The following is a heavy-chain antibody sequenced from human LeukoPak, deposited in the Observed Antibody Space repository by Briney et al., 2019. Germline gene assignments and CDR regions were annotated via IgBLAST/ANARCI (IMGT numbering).Heavy chain of an antibody. D-gene: IGHD5-12*01. CDR1: GGSFSGYY. J-gene: IGHJ3*02. CDR3: ARGRRGYSGYDPHLGDAFDI. Sequence: PSETLSLTCDVYGGSFSGYYWSWIRQPPGKGLEWIGEINHSGSTNYNPSLKSRVAISVDTSKNQFSLNLNSVTAADTAVYYCARGRRGYSGYDPHLGDAFDIWAQGTIVPVSS. CDR2: INHSGST. V-gene: IGHV4-34*01.